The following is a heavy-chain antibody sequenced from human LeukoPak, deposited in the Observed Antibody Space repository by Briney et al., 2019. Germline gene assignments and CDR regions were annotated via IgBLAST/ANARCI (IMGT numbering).Heavy chain of an antibody. CDR1: GGSFSGYY. CDR2: IYYTGNT. D-gene: IGHD3/OR15-3a*01. Sequence: SETLSLTCAVHGGSFSGYYWSWIRQPPGKGLEWIGSIYYTGNTYYNASLKSRVTISIDTSKNQISLRLTSVTAADTAMYYCARQTGSGLFTLPGGQGTLVTVSS. CDR3: ARQTGSGLFTLP. V-gene: IGHV4-34*01. J-gene: IGHJ4*02.